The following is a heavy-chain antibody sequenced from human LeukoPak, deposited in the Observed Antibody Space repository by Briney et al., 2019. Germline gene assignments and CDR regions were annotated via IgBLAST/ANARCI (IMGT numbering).Heavy chain of an antibody. V-gene: IGHV1-46*01. CDR1: GYTFTGYY. D-gene: IGHD2-2*01. CDR2: INPSGGST. Sequence: GASVKVSCKASGYTFTGYYMHWVRQAPGQGLEWMGIINPSGGSTSYAQKFQGRVTMTRDTSTSTVYMELSSLRSEDTAVYYCARWGYCSSTSCQPLGAFDIWGQGTMVTVSS. J-gene: IGHJ3*02. CDR3: ARWGYCSSTSCQPLGAFDI.